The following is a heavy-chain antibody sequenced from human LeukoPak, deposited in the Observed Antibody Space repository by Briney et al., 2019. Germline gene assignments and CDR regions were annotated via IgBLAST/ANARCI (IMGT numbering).Heavy chain of an antibody. Sequence: SETLSLTCAVSGGSLSVYYWSWIRQSPGKGLEWIGEVNHRGSAHYNPSLKSRVTISLDTSKNQFSLTMNFVTAADTSMYFCERGNSGGAFGDFYYFMDVWGKGTTVSVSS. V-gene: IGHV4-34*01. CDR2: VNHRGSA. CDR3: ERGNSGGAFGDFYYFMDV. D-gene: IGHD1-1*01. J-gene: IGHJ6*03. CDR1: GGSLSVYY.